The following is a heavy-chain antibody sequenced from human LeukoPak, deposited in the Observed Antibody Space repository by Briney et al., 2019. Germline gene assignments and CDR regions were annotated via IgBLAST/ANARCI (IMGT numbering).Heavy chain of an antibody. Sequence: PSETLSLTCTVSGVSISSGGYYWSWIRQHPGKGLEWIGYIYYSGSTYYNPSLKSRVTISVDTSKNQFSLKLSSVTAADTAVYYCARDRGPYSGYDSYYFDYWGQGTLVTVSS. CDR2: IYYSGST. CDR3: ARDRGPYSGYDSYYFDY. D-gene: IGHD5-12*01. V-gene: IGHV4-31*03. J-gene: IGHJ4*02. CDR1: GVSISSGGYY.